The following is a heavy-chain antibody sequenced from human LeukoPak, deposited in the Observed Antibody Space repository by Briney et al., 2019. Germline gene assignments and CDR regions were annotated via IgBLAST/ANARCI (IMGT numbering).Heavy chain of an antibody. J-gene: IGHJ4*02. V-gene: IGHV3-23*01. CDR1: GFTFSSYA. CDR3: AKDEAVTGYSSGWYAYFDY. D-gene: IGHD6-19*01. CDR2: ISSSGGNT. Sequence: GGSLRLSCAASGFTFSSYAMSWVRQAPGKGLEWVSAISSSGGNTYYADSVKGRFTISRDNSKNTLYLQMNSLRAEDTAVYYCAKDEAVTGYSSGWYAYFDYWGQGTLVTVS.